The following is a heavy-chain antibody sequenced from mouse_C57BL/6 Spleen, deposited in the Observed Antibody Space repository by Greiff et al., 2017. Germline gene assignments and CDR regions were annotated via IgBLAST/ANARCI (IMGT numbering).Heavy chain of an antibody. V-gene: IGHV2-2*01. CDR3: ARPYGKGSYYAMDY. D-gene: IGHD2-1*01. CDR2: IWSGGST. J-gene: IGHJ4*01. Sequence: QVQLKESGPGLVQPSQCLSITCTVSGFSLTSYGVHWVRQSPGKGLEWLGVIWSGGSTDYNAAFISSLSISKDNSNSQVFLKMNSLQADETAIYYCARPYGKGSYYAMDYWGQGASVTVSS. CDR1: GFSLTSYG.